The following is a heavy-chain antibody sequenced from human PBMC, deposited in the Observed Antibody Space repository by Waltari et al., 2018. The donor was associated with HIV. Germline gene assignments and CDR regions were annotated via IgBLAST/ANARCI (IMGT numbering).Heavy chain of an antibody. V-gene: IGHV4-34*01. J-gene: IGHJ5*02. CDR3: ARDPGTSGWYRGWFDP. CDR1: GGSFSVYY. D-gene: IGHD6-19*01. Sequence: QVHLQQWGAGLLKPSETLSLTCAVSGGSFSVYYWSWIRQSPGKGMEWIGEINRNGNTNYNPSLKSRITISLDTYKNQFSLKLTSVTAADTAVYYCARDPGTSGWYRGWFDPWGQGTLVIVSS. CDR2: INRNGNT.